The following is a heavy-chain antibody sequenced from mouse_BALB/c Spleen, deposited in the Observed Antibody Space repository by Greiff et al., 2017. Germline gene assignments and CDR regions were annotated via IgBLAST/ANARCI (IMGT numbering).Heavy chain of an antibody. CDR1: GFSLSRYS. CDR3: ARNEDYDYDRFWFAY. J-gene: IGHJ3*01. V-gene: IGHV2-6-4*01. D-gene: IGHD2-4*01. Sequence: VQVVESGPGLVAPSQSLSITCTVSGFSLSRYSVHWVRQPPGKGLEWLGMIWGGGSTDYNSALKSRLSISKDNSKSQVFLKMNSLQTDDTAMYYCARNEDYDYDRFWFAYWGQGTLVTVSA. CDR2: IWGGGST.